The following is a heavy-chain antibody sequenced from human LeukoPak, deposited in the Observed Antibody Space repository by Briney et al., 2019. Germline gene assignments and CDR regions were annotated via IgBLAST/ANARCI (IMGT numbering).Heavy chain of an antibody. Sequence: RGSLRLSCAASGFTFNSYTMNWVCQAPGKGLEWVSYISRTGTTIYYADSVKGRFTISRGNAKNSLSLQMNSLRSENTGLYFCARDLGSGDHGLLVWGQGTLLTVSS. J-gene: IGHJ4*02. CDR2: ISRTGTTI. CDR1: GFTFNSYT. CDR3: ARDLGSGDHGLLV. V-gene: IGHV3-48*01. D-gene: IGHD4-17*01.